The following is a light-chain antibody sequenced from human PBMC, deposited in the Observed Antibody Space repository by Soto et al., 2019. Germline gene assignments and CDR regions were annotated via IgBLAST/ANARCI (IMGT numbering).Light chain of an antibody. V-gene: IGKV1-5*03. J-gene: IGKJ1*01. CDR2: KAS. Sequence: DIQITHSPSTLSASVLYRVTITCRASQSISSWLAWYQQKPGKAPKLLIYKASTLKSGVPSRFSGSGSGTEFTLTISSLQPDDFATYYCQHYNSYPEAFGQGTKVDIK. CDR1: QSISSW. CDR3: QHYNSYPEA.